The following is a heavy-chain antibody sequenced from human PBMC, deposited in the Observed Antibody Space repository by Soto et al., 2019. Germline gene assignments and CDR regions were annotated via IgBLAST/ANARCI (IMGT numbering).Heavy chain of an antibody. J-gene: IGHJ3*02. CDR1: GGSISSSNW. CDR2: IYHSGST. V-gene: IGHV4-4*02. Sequence: ASETLSLTCAVSGGSISSSNWWSWVRQPPGKGLEWIGEIYHSGSTNYNPSLKSRVTISVDKSKNQFSLKLSSVTAADTAVYYCARGGVLLWFGEKVHDAFDIWGQGTMVTVSS. D-gene: IGHD3-10*01. CDR3: ARGGVLLWFGEKVHDAFDI.